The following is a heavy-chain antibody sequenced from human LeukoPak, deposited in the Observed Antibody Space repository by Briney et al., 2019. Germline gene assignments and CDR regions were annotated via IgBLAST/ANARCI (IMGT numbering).Heavy chain of an antibody. V-gene: IGHV1-46*01. D-gene: IGHD3-3*01. CDR3: ARDSPYYDFWSGYRENPYYFDY. CDR1: GYTFTSYY. Sequence: ASVKVSCKASGYTFTSYYMHWVRQARGQGLEWMGIINPSGGSTSFAQKFQGRVTMTRDMSTSTVYMALRSLRSDDTAVYYCARDSPYYDFWSGYRENPYYFDYWGQGTLVTVSS. CDR2: INPSGGST. J-gene: IGHJ4*02.